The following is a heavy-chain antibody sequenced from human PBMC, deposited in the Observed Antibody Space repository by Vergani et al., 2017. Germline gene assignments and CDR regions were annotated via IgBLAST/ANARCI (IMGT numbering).Heavy chain of an antibody. CDR3: ARQPAYGVYCYYVDG. CDR2: INHSGST. D-gene: IGHD2-21*01. J-gene: IGHJ6*03. V-gene: IGHV4-34*02. CDR1: GGSFSGYY. Sequence: QVQLQQWGAGLLKPSETLSLTCAVYGGSFSGYYWSWIRQPPGKGLEWGGEINHSGSTNYNPSLKSRATISVDTSKNQFSLKMSYVTAADTTVYYCARQPAYGVYCYYVDGWGKGTTVTVSS.